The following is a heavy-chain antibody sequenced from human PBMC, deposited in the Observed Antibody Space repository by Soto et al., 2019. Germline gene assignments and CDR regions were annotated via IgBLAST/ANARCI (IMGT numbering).Heavy chain of an antibody. CDR2: IKSKTDGGTT. D-gene: IGHD2-2*01. J-gene: IGHJ6*02. CDR1: GFTFSNAW. V-gene: IGHV3-15*01. CDR3: ATGDCSSTSCPPYYYYGMDV. Sequence: GGSLRLSCAASGFTFSNAWMSWVRQAPGKGLEWVGRIKSKTDGGTTDYAARVKGRFTISRDDSKNTLYLQMNSLKTEDTAVYYCATGDCSSTSCPPYYYYGMDVWGQGTTVTVSS.